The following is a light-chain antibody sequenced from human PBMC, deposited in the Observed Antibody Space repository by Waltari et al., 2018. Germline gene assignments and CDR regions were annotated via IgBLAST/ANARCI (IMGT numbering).Light chain of an antibody. V-gene: IGLV3-19*01. CDR1: SLRSYY. Sequence: SSELTQDPAVSVALGQTVRITCQGDSLRSYYASWYQQKPGQAPVLFIYGKNNRPPGIPDRFSGSSSGNTASLTITGLQADDEADYYCQSYATTPTIHYVFGSGTRVAVL. J-gene: IGLJ1*01. CDR2: GKN. CDR3: QSYATTPTIHYV.